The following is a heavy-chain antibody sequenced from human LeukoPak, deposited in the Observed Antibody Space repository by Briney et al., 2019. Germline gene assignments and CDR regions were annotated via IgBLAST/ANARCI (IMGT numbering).Heavy chain of an antibody. CDR2: INPNSGGT. CDR1: GSTFTGYN. Sequence: ASVKVSCKAPGSTFTGYNMHWVRQPPGQGFGGLGWINPNSGGTNYAQKFQGRVTMTRDTSISTAYMELSRLRSDDTAVYYCARGWSGSSWVYYFDYWGQGTLVTVSS. J-gene: IGHJ4*02. CDR3: ARGWSGSSWVYYFDY. V-gene: IGHV1-2*02. D-gene: IGHD6-13*01.